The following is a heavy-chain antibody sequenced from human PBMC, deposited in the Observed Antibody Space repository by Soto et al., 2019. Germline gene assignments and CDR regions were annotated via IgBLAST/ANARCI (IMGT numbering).Heavy chain of an antibody. CDR3: ARDSRGQFGAYYYYGIDV. Sequence: QVQLVQSGAEVKKPGSSVKVSCKASGGTFSSYAISWVRQAPGQGLEWMGGIIPIFGTANYAQKFQGRVTITADKSTSTAYMELSSLRSEDTAVYYCARDSRGQFGAYYYYGIDVWGQGTTVTVSS. CDR1: GGTFSSYA. V-gene: IGHV1-69*06. CDR2: IIPIFGTA. J-gene: IGHJ6*02. D-gene: IGHD3-16*01.